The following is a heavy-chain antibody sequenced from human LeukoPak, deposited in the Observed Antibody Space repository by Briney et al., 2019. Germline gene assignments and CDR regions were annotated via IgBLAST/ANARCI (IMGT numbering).Heavy chain of an antibody. CDR1: GGSISNYY. CDR3: ARCGYSYGTGYYFDS. CDR2: VYYSGST. V-gene: IGHV4-59*01. J-gene: IGHJ4*02. D-gene: IGHD5-18*01. Sequence: PSETLSLTCSVSGGSISNYYWSWIRQPPGKGLEWIGYVYYSGSTYYNSSLKGRVTISVDTSKKQFSLNLSSVTAADTAVYYCARCGYSYGTGYYFDSWGQGTLVTVSS.